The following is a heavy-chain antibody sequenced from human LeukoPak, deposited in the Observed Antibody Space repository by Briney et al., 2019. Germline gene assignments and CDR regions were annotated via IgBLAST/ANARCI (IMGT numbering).Heavy chain of an antibody. CDR1: GYSFTSYW. Sequence: GESLRISCKGSGYSFTSYWISWVRQMPGKVLEWMGRIDPSDSYTNYSPSFQGHVTISADKSISTAYLQWSSLKASDTAMYYCARLIESTSGYYYYGMDVWGKGTTVTVSS. J-gene: IGHJ6*04. V-gene: IGHV5-10-1*01. CDR3: ARLIESTSGYYYYGMDV. D-gene: IGHD3-16*02. CDR2: IDPSDSYT.